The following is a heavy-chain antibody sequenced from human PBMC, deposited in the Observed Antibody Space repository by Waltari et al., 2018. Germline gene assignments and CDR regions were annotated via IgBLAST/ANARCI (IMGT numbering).Heavy chain of an antibody. CDR3: AKQGDKEWLLLSDAFDI. J-gene: IGHJ3*02. Sequence: QVQLMVFGGGVVQPGRSLILSCAASGFTFSSYGMHWFRLDPGKGLDRVAVIWYFGSNKYYADSVKGRFTISRDNSKNTLYLQMNSLRAEDTAMYYCAKQGDKEWLLLSDAFDIWGQGTMVTVSS. CDR1: GFTFSSYG. D-gene: IGHD3-22*01. V-gene: IGHV3-30*18. CDR2: IWYFGSNK.